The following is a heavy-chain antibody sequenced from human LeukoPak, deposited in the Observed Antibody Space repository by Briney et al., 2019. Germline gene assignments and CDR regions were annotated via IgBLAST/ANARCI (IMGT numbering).Heavy chain of an antibody. Sequence: PGGSLRLSCAASGFTFSSYSMNWVRQAPGKGLEWVSSISSSSTYIYYADSVKGRFTISRDNAKNSLYLQMNSLRAEDTAVYYCARGWGERFGELFFGYWGQGTLVTVSS. J-gene: IGHJ4*02. CDR2: ISSSSTYI. D-gene: IGHD3-10*01. CDR3: ARGWGERFGELFFGY. CDR1: GFTFSSYS. V-gene: IGHV3-21*01.